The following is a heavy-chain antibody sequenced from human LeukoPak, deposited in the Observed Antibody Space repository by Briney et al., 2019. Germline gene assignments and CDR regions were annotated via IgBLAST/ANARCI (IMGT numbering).Heavy chain of an antibody. CDR3: ARAVVIRDYYYGMDV. CDR1: GGSISSYY. J-gene: IGHJ6*02. V-gene: IGHV4-59*01. Sequence: PSETLSLTCTASGGSISSYYWSWIRQPPGKGLEWIGYIYHSGSTNCNPSLESRVTISVDTSKNQFSLKLSSVTAADTAVYYCARAVVIRDYYYGMDVWGQGTTVTVSS. D-gene: IGHD3-22*01. CDR2: IYHSGST.